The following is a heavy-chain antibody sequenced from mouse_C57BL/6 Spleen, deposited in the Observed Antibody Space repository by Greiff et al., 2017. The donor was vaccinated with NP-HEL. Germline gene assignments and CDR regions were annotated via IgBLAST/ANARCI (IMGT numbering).Heavy chain of an antibody. J-gene: IGHJ3*01. CDR1: GFTFSSYT. CDR3: ARLYDGYFAY. CDR2: ISGGGGNT. D-gene: IGHD2-3*01. Sequence: EVMLVESGGGLVKPGGSLKLSCAASGFTFSSYTMSWVRQTPEKRLEWVATISGGGGNTYYPDSVKGRFTISRDNAKNTLYLQMSSLRSEDTALYYCARLYDGYFAYWGQGTLVTVSA. V-gene: IGHV5-9*01.